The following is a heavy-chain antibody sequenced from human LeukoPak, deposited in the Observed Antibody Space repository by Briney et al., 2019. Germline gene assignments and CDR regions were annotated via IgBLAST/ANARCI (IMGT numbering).Heavy chain of an antibody. CDR1: GYTFTGYY. J-gene: IGHJ4*02. V-gene: IGHV1-2*02. D-gene: IGHD3-22*01. CDR3: ARDITTGFFDY. CDR2: INPYSGGT. Sequence: ASVKVSCKASGYTFTGYYMHWVRQAPGQGLEWMGWINPYSGGTNYAQKFQGRVTMTRDTSISTAYMELSSLRSEDTAVYYCARDITTGFFDYWGQGTLVTVSS.